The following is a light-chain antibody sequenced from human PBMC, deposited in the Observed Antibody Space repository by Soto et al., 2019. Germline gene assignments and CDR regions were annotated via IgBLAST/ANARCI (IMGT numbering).Light chain of an antibody. CDR3: GSYASATLI. CDR2: EVR. CDR1: SSDIGAYDY. J-gene: IGLJ2*01. Sequence: QSALTQPASVSGSSGQSITISCTGTSSDIGAYDYVSWFQQYSGKAPTLIIYEVRFRPSGVSSRFSGSKSGNTASLTISGLQTEDEADYYCGSYASATLIFGGGTKVTVL. V-gene: IGLV2-14*03.